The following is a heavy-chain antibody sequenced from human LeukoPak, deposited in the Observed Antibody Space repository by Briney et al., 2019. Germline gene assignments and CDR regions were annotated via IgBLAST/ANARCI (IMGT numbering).Heavy chain of an antibody. CDR1: GFTVSSSY. CDR3: ARQVAAAAYFDY. J-gene: IGHJ4*02. CDR2: IYSGGNT. Sequence: PGGSLRLSCAASGFTVSSSYMSWVRQAPGKGLEWVSVIYSGGNTYYANSVKGRFTISRGNSKNTLYLQMGSLRAEDMAVYYCARQVAAAAYFDYWGQGTLVTVSS. V-gene: IGHV3-66*04. D-gene: IGHD6-13*01.